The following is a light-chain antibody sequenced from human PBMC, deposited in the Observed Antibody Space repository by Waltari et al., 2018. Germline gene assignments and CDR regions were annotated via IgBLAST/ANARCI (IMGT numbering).Light chain of an antibody. CDR2: EVT. Sequence: QSGLTQPASVSGSPGQSITISCTGTSSDVGNYNLVSWYQQYPGKAPKLMVYEVTKRASGVSDRFSGAKSGNTASLTIYGLQSEYEADYYCCSYAGFGIYVFGTGTKVTVL. CDR1: SSDVGNYNL. V-gene: IGLV2-23*02. J-gene: IGLJ1*01. CDR3: CSYAGFGIYV.